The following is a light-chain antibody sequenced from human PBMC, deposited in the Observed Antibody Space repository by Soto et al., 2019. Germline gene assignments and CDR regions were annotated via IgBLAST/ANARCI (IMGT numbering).Light chain of an antibody. J-gene: IGKJ3*01. CDR3: QQYGSSPFT. V-gene: IGKV3-20*01. CDR1: QSVSSSY. CDR2: GAS. Sequence: EIVLTQSPGTLSLSPGERATLSCRASQSVSSSYLAWYQQKPGQAPRLLIYGASSRATGIPDRFSGSGSGTDFTLTISRLEPEDCAVYYCQQYGSSPFTFGPGTKVAIK.